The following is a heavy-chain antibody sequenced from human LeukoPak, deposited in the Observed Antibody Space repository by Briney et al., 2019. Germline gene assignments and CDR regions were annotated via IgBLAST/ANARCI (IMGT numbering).Heavy chain of an antibody. CDR2: IIPIFGTA. J-gene: IGHJ5*02. CDR3: ARVISTAEWSSWFDP. V-gene: IGHV1-69*13. D-gene: IGHD2-2*01. Sequence: GASVRVSCKASGGTFSSYAISWVRQAPGQGLEWMGGIIPIFGTANYAQKFQGRVTITADESTSTAYMELSSLRSEDTAVYYCARVISTAEWSSWFDPWGQGTLATVSS. CDR1: GGTFSSYA.